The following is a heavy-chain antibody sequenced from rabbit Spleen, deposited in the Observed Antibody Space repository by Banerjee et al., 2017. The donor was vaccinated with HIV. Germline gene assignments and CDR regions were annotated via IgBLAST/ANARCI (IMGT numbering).Heavy chain of an antibody. V-gene: IGHV1S40*01. CDR1: GFDLSSYYY. Sequence: QSLEESGGGLVKPEGSLTLTCKASGFDLSSYYYMCWVRQAPGKGLEWIACIYTSSGSTYYASWAKGRFTISKTSSTTATLQMTSLTAADTATYFCARDTGSSFSSYGMDLWGQGTLVTVS. D-gene: IGHD8-1*01. J-gene: IGHJ6*01. CDR3: ARDTGSSFSSYGMDL. CDR2: IYTSSGST.